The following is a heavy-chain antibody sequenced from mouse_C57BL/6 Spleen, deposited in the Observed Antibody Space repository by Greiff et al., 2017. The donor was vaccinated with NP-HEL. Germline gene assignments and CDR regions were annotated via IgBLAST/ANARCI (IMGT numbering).Heavy chain of an antibody. CDR3: ARSLYDGVYYFDY. J-gene: IGHJ2*01. CDR1: GYTFTSYW. D-gene: IGHD2-12*01. V-gene: IGHV1-61*01. CDR2: IYPSDSET. Sequence: QVQLQQPGAELVRPGSSVKLSCKASGYTFTSYWMDWVKQRPGQGLEWIGNIYPSDSETHYNQKFKDKATLTVGKYSSTAYMQLSSLTSEDSAVYYCARSLYDGVYYFDYWGQGTTLTVSS.